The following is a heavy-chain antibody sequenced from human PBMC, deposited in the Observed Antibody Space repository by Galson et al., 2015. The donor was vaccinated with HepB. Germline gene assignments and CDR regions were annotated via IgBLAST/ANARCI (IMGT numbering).Heavy chain of an antibody. CDR2: ISSSSSYI. D-gene: IGHD2-15*01. CDR3: ARDTQPDIVVVVAAKGHYYYYYGMDV. Sequence: SLRLSCAASGFTFSSYSMNWVRQAPGKGLEWVSSISSSSSYIYYADSVKGRFTISRDNAKNSLYLQMNSLRAEDTAVYYCARDTQPDIVVVVAAKGHYYYYYGMDVWGQGTTVTVSS. CDR1: GFTFSSYS. V-gene: IGHV3-21*01. J-gene: IGHJ6*02.